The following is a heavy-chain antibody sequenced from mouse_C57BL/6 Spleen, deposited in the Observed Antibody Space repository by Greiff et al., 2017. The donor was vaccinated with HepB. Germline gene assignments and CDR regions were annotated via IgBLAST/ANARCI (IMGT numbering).Heavy chain of an antibody. Sequence: VQLQQSGAELVKPGASVKMSCKASGYTFTSYWITWVKHRPGQGLEWIGDIYPGSGSTNYNEKFKSKATLTVDTSSSTAYMQLSSLTSEDSAVYYCAREKVYYGNPYAMDYWGQGTSVTVSS. CDR1: GYTFTSYW. CDR2: IYPGSGST. CDR3: AREKVYYGNPYAMDY. J-gene: IGHJ4*01. V-gene: IGHV1-55*01. D-gene: IGHD2-1*01.